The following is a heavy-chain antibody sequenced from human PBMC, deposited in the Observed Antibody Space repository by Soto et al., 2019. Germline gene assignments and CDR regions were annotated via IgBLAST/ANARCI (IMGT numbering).Heavy chain of an antibody. J-gene: IGHJ3*02. CDR1: GFTFSSYG. V-gene: IGHV3-33*01. CDR3: ARAGYYYYSSGYEGAFDI. Sequence: QVQLVESGGGVVQPGRSLRLSCAASGFTFSSYGMHWVRQAPGKGLEWVAVIWYDGSNKYYADSVKGRFTISRDNSKNTLYLQMNSLRAEDTAVYYCARAGYYYYSSGYEGAFDIWGQGTMVTVSS. D-gene: IGHD3-22*01. CDR2: IWYDGSNK.